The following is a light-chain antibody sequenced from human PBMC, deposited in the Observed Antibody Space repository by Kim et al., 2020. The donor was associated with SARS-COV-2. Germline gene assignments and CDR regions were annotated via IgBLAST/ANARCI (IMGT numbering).Light chain of an antibody. CDR1: QSVSSH. CDR3: QQYNSWPPIT. CDR2: DTS. Sequence: SPGERATLDCRASQSVSSHLGWYQQKPGQAPRLLIYDTSTRATGVPARFSGSGSGSEFTLTISSLQSEDFAVYYCQQYNSWPPITFGQGTRLEIK. V-gene: IGKV3-15*01. J-gene: IGKJ5*01.